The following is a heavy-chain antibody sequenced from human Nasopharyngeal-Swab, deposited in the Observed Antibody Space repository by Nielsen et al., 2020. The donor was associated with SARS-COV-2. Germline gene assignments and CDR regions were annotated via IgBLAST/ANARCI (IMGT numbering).Heavy chain of an antibody. Sequence: WIRQPPGKGLEWVSAISGSGGSTYHADSVKGRFTISRDNSKNTLYLQMNSLRAEDTAVYYCARDEGKGRYYGSGSPTLDYWGQGTLVTVSS. J-gene: IGHJ4*02. D-gene: IGHD3-10*01. CDR2: ISGSGGST. V-gene: IGHV3-23*01. CDR3: ARDEGKGRYYGSGSPTLDY.